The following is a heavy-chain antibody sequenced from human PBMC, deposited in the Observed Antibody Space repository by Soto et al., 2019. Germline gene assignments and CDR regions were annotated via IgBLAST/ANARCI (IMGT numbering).Heavy chain of an antibody. Sequence: GGSLRLSCAASGFTFSSYGMHWVRQAPGKGLEWVAVIWYDGSNKYYADSVKGRFTISRDNSKNTLYLQMNSLRAEDTAVYYCARDSLLDSRYYYYYMDVWGKGTTVTVSS. D-gene: IGHD1-1*01. V-gene: IGHV3-33*01. CDR3: ARDSLLDSRYYYYYMDV. J-gene: IGHJ6*03. CDR1: GFTFSSYG. CDR2: IWYDGSNK.